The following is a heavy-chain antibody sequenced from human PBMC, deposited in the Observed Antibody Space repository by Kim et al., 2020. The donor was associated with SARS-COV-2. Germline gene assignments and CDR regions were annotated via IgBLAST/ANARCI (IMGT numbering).Heavy chain of an antibody. V-gene: IGHV1-69*13. CDR2: IIPIFGTA. J-gene: IGHJ5*02. CDR3: AREVDEGVGQQWFDP. Sequence: SVKVSCKASGGTFSSYAISWVRQAPGQGLEWMGGIIPIFGTANYAQKFQGRVTITADESTSTAYMELSSLRSEDTAVYYCAREVDEGVGQQWFDPWGQGTLVTVSS. CDR1: GGTFSSYA. D-gene: IGHD3-3*01.